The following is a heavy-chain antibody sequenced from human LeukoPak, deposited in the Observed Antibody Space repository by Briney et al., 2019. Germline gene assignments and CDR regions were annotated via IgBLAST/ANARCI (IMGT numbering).Heavy chain of an antibody. CDR3: ARDPSSGSLPYYFDY. V-gene: IGHV3-30*04. CDR1: GFTFSSYA. J-gene: IGHJ4*02. Sequence: GGSLRLSCAASGFTFSSYAMHWVRQAPGKGLEWVAVISYDGSNKYYADPVKGRFTISRDNSKNTLYLQMNSLRAEDTAVYYCARDPSSGSLPYYFDYWGQGTLVTVSS. D-gene: IGHD6-19*01. CDR2: ISYDGSNK.